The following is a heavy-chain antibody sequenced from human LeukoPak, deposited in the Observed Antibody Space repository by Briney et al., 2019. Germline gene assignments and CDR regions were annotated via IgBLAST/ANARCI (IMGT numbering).Heavy chain of an antibody. CDR1: GFTFSSYG. Sequence: GGSLRLSCAASGFTFSSYGMHWVRQAPGKGLEWVAVISYDGSNKYYADSVKGRFTISRDNSKNTLYLQMNSLRAEDTAVYYCARFSGYSGYDYENSDYWGQGTLVTVSS. D-gene: IGHD5-12*01. CDR3: ARFSGYSGYDYENSDY. V-gene: IGHV3-30*03. CDR2: ISYDGSNK. J-gene: IGHJ4*02.